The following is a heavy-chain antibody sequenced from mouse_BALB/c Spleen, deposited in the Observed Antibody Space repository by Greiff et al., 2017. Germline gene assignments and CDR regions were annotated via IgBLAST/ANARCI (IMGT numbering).Heavy chain of an antibody. CDR1: GYSITSDYA. V-gene: IGHV3-2*02. CDR2: ISYSGST. D-gene: IGHD2-14*01. CDR3: ARRRDYRYDEYYAMDY. J-gene: IGHJ4*01. Sequence: EVKLVESGPGLVKPSQSLSLTCTVTGYSITSDYAWNWIRQFPGNKLEWMGYISYSGSTSYNPSLKSRISITRDTSKNQFFLQLNSVTTEDTATYYCARRRDYRYDEYYAMDYWGQGTSVTVSS.